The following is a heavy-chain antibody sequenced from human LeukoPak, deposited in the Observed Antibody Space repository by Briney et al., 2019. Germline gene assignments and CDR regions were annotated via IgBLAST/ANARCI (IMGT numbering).Heavy chain of an antibody. V-gene: IGHV4-34*01. CDR3: ARARSLRTVVIQGRAFDI. CDR1: GGSFSGYY. J-gene: IGHJ3*02. Sequence: SETLSLTCAVYGGSFSGYYWSWIRQPPGKGLEWIGEINHSGSTNYNPSLKSRVTISVDTSKNQFSLKLSSVTAADTAVYYCARARSLRTVVIQGRAFDIWGQGTMVTVSS. D-gene: IGHD3-22*01. CDR2: INHSGST.